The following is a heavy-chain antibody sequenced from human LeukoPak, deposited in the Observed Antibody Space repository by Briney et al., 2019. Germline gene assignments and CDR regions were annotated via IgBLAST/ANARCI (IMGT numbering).Heavy chain of an antibody. Sequence: SETLSLTCTVSGGSISSYYWSWIRQPPGKGLEWIGYIYYSGSTNYNPSLKSRVTISVDTSKNQFSLKLSSVTAADTAVYYCAREGHYDFWSGYSYFDLWGRGTLVTVSS. CDR2: IYYSGST. CDR3: AREGHYDFWSGYSYFDL. J-gene: IGHJ2*01. V-gene: IGHV4-59*01. CDR1: GGSISSYY. D-gene: IGHD3-3*01.